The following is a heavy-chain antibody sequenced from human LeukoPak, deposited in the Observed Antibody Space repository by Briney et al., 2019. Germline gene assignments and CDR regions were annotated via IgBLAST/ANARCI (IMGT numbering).Heavy chain of an antibody. Sequence: GGSLRLSCAASGFTFSSYAMSWVRQAPGKGLEWVSAISGSGGSTYYADSVKGRFTISRDNSKNTLYLQMSSLRAEDTAVYYCAKGLSKLYYYYGMDVWGQGTTVTVSS. CDR1: GFTFSSYA. CDR3: AKGLSKLYYYYGMDV. CDR2: ISGSGGST. J-gene: IGHJ6*02. D-gene: IGHD4-11*01. V-gene: IGHV3-23*01.